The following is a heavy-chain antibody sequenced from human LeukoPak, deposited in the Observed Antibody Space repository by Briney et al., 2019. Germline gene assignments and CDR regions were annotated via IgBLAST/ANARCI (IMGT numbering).Heavy chain of an antibody. CDR1: GFTFSSYA. CDR2: ISGSGGST. CDR3: AKDGRIVVPAAIGDDP. J-gene: IGHJ5*02. D-gene: IGHD2-2*02. Sequence: GGSLRLSCAASGFTFSSYAMSWVRQAPGEGLEWVSAISGSGGSTYYADSVKGRFTISRDNSKNTLYLQMNSLRAEDTAVYYCAKDGRIVVPAAIGDDPWGQGTLVTVSS. V-gene: IGHV3-23*01.